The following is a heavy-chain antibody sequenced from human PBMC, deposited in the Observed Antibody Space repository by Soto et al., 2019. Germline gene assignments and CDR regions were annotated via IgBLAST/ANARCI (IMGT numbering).Heavy chain of an antibody. D-gene: IGHD3-10*01. CDR3: ARVEYYGSGSYLRRDYYYYGMDV. Sequence: GASVKVSCKASGYTFTSYGISWVRQAPGQGLEWMGWISAYNGNTSYAQKLQGRVTMTTDTSTSTAYMELRSLRSDDTAVYYCARVEYYGSGSYLRRDYYYYGMDVWGQGTTVTVSS. CDR2: ISAYNGNT. J-gene: IGHJ6*02. V-gene: IGHV1-18*01. CDR1: GYTFTSYG.